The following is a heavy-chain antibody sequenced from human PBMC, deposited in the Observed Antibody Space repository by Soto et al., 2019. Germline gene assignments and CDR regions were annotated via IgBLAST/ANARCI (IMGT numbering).Heavy chain of an antibody. CDR3: AHFPALDYSYGIDV. CDR1: GFTFTNYA. CDR2: ISGSGSST. Sequence: EVQLLESGGGLVQPGGSLRLSCAASGFTFTNYAMSWVRQAPGKGLEWVSAISGSGSSTYYADSVKGRLTISRDHSENVLCEQLNSLRAEDTAVYYGAHFPALDYSYGIDVWCAGSTVTLSP. J-gene: IGHJ6*04. V-gene: IGHV3-23*01.